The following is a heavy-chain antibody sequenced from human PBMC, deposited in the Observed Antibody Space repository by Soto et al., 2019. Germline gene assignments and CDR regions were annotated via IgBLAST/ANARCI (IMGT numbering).Heavy chain of an antibody. CDR2: ISWSGHSV. Sequence: SLRLSCAASGFTFDDYAMHWVRQVPGKGLEWVARISWSGHSVAYAGSVKGRFTISRDNAKNSLFLQMNSLRTDDTALYYCAREGRFLEWFNWFDPWGQGTLVTVSS. V-gene: IGHV3-9*01. CDR1: GFTFDDYA. J-gene: IGHJ5*02. CDR3: AREGRFLEWFNWFDP. D-gene: IGHD3-3*01.